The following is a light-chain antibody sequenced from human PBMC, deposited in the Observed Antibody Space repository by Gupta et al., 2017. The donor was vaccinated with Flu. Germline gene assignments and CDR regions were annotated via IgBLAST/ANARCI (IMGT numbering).Light chain of an antibody. Sequence: SDVGDYKYVSWYQQHPGKVPKLMVYDVSNRPSGVSNRFSGSKSGYTASLTISGLQAEDEAIYYCSSYTSSSTLEVVFGGGTKLTVL. CDR2: DVS. J-gene: IGLJ3*02. CDR1: SDVGDYKY. CDR3: SSYTSSSTLEVV. V-gene: IGLV2-14*03.